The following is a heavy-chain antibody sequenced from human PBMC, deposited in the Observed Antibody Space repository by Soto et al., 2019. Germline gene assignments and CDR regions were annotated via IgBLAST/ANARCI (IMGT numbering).Heavy chain of an antibody. CDR2: IYYSGST. Sequence: SETLSLTCAVSGGSMRSSTDYWGWIRQPPGKGLEWIGNIYYSGSTYYNPSLMSRATVSVDTSKNQFSLKLSSVTAADTAVYYCARRRYDMLTGYFHAPFDYWGQGALVT. CDR1: GGSMRSSTDY. D-gene: IGHD3-9*01. V-gene: IGHV4-39*01. J-gene: IGHJ4*02. CDR3: ARRRYDMLTGYFHAPFDY.